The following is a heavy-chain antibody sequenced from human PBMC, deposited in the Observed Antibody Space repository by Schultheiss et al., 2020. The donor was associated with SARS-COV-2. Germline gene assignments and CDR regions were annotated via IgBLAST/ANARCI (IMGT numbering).Heavy chain of an antibody. CDR1: GYTFTSYG. CDR3: ARDDRYCSGGSCYPNYYYYGMDV. J-gene: IGHJ6*02. V-gene: IGHV1-2*04. D-gene: IGHD2-15*01. Sequence: ASVKVSCKASGYTFTSYGISWVRQAPGQGLEWMGWINPNSGGTNYAQKFQGWVTMTRDTSISTAYMELSRLRSDDTAVYYCARDDRYCSGGSCYPNYYYYGMDVWGQGTTVTVSS. CDR2: INPNSGGT.